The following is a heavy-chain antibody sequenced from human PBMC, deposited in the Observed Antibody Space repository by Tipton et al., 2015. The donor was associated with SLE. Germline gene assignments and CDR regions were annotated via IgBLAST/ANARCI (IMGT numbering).Heavy chain of an antibody. D-gene: IGHD6-19*01. V-gene: IGHV3-74*01. CDR1: GFTLSKYW. J-gene: IGHJ4*02. CDR3: ARDPDTNGWSTFDF. CDR2: INSGGSST. Sequence: SLRLSCTASGFTLSKYWMHWVRQAPGKGLVWVSRINSGGSSTSYADSGKGRFTISRDNARNTVYVQMNSLRAEDTAFYYCARDPDTNGWSTFDFWGQGTLVTVSS.